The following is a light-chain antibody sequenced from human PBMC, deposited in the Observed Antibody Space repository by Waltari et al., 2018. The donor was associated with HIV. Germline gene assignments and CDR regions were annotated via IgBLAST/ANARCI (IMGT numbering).Light chain of an antibody. CDR1: SSDVGGYDY. J-gene: IGLJ2*01. Sequence: QSALTQPRSVSGSPGQSVTISCTGTSSDVGGYDYVSWYQQHPGKAPKLMIYDVSKRPSGVPERFSGSKSGNTASLTISGLQAEDEADYYCFSFAGTYVVFGGGTKLTVL. CDR3: FSFAGTYVV. V-gene: IGLV2-11*01. CDR2: DVS.